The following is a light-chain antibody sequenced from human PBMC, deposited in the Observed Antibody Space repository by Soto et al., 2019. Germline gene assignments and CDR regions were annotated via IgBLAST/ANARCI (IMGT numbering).Light chain of an antibody. Sequence: QSALTQPASVSGSPEQSITISCTGTSSDVGAYNIVSWYQQHPGKAPRLIIYEGSKRPSGISHRFSGSKSDNTASLTISGLRAEDEAHYHCCSYAGSRTFVFGGGTKLAVL. CDR2: EGS. CDR3: CSYAGSRTFV. CDR1: SSDVGAYNI. V-gene: IGLV2-23*01. J-gene: IGLJ2*01.